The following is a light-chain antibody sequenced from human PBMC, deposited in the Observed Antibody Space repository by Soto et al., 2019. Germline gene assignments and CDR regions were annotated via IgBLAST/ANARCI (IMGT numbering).Light chain of an antibody. Sequence: AIRMTQSPSALSASTGDRVTITCRASQGISSYLAWYQQKPGKAPKLLIYAASTLQSGVPSRFSGSGSGTDFTLTFSCLQSEDFATYYCQQYYNYPRTFGQGTNVDI. V-gene: IGKV1-8*01. CDR2: AAS. J-gene: IGKJ1*01. CDR3: QQYYNYPRT. CDR1: QGISSY.